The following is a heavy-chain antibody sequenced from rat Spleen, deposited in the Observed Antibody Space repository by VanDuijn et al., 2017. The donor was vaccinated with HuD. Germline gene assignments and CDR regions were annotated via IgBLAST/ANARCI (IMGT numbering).Heavy chain of an antibody. CDR1: GFTFSNSG. CDR2: IHRVVSGM. CDR3: AFRFYY. J-gene: IGHJ2*01. V-gene: IGHV5-54*01. Sequence: EVKLVESGGGLVQPGNSLTLSCVVSGFTFSNSGVHWVRHTPKNGLYWIAVIHRVVSGMCDVDILTVRFIITRDNYIYIWDLAWNSLRTEDTAMYYCAFRFYYCVQGVMVTSSS.